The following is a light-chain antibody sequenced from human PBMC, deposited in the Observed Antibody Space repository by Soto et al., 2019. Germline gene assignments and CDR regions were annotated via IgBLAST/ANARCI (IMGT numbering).Light chain of an antibody. CDR3: TSYAGSNNLV. Sequence: QSAPTQPPSASGSPGQSVTISCTGTSSDVGGYNYVSWYQQHPGKAPKLMIYEVSKRPSGVPDRFSGSKSGNTASLTVSGRQVEDAADYYCTSYAGSNNLVVGGGTKGDRP. J-gene: IGLJ2*01. V-gene: IGLV2-8*01. CDR2: EVS. CDR1: SSDVGGYNY.